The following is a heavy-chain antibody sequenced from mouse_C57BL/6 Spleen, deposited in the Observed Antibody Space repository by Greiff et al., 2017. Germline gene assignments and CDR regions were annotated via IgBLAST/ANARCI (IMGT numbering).Heavy chain of an antibody. D-gene: IGHD2-4*01. CDR3: ARLGDYDGDYFDY. Sequence: VQLKESGPVLVKPGASVKMSCKASGYTFTDYYMNWVKQSHGKSLEWIGVINPYNGGTSYNQKFKGKATLTVDKSSSTAYMELNSLTSEDSAVYYCARLGDYDGDYFDYWGQGTTLTVSS. V-gene: IGHV1-19*01. J-gene: IGHJ2*01. CDR1: GYTFTDYY. CDR2: INPYNGGT.